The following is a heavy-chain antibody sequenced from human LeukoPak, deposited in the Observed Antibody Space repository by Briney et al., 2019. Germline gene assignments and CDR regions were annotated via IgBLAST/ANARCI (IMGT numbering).Heavy chain of an antibody. D-gene: IGHD3-22*01. Sequence: SVKVSCKASGGTFSSYAISWVRQAPGQGLEWMGRIIPILGIANYAQKFQGRVTITADKSTSTAYMELSSLRSEDTAVYYCARFATQADYYDSSGYYDYWGQGTLVTVSS. V-gene: IGHV1-69*04. CDR1: GGTFSSYA. CDR3: ARFATQADYYDSSGYYDY. J-gene: IGHJ4*02. CDR2: IIPILGIA.